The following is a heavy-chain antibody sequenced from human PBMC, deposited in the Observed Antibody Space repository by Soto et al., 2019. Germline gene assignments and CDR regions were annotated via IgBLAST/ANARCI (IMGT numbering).Heavy chain of an antibody. Sequence: GGSLRLSCSASGFTFSSYAMHWVRQAPGKGLEYVSAISSNGGSTYYADSVKGRFTISRDDSKNTLYLQMNSLRAEDTAVYYCARDHFSSINWNYYYGMDVWGQGTTVTVSS. D-gene: IGHD6-13*01. CDR3: ARDHFSSINWNYYYGMDV. V-gene: IGHV3-64*04. CDR1: GFTFSSYA. J-gene: IGHJ6*02. CDR2: ISSNGGST.